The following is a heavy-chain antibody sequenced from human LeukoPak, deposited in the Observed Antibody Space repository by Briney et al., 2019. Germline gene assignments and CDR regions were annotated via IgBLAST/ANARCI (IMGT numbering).Heavy chain of an antibody. CDR2: IKPDGSYT. J-gene: IGHJ4*02. CDR1: GFPFSGYW. Sequence: GGSLRLSCAASGFPFSGYWMYWLRQAPGKGMVWVSRIKPDGSYTSYADSVKGRFTISRDNAKNTLYLQMNSLRAEDTAVYYCARHRYGAFDYWGRGTLVTVSS. CDR3: ARHRYGAFDY. V-gene: IGHV3-74*01. D-gene: IGHD3-10*01.